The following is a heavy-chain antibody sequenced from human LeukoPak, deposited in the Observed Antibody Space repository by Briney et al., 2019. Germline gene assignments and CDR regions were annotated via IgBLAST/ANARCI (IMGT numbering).Heavy chain of an antibody. Sequence: SVRLSRKASGGTFSSYAISWVRQAPGQGLEWMGGIIPILGIANYAQKFQGRVTITADKSTSTAYMELSSLRSEDTAVYYCARVEGGEYCTNGVCYGGSFDYWGQGAMASVSS. D-gene: IGHD2-8*01. CDR1: GGTFSSYA. V-gene: IGHV1-69*04. CDR2: IIPILGIA. J-gene: IGHJ4*02. CDR3: ARVEGGEYCTNGVCYGGSFDY.